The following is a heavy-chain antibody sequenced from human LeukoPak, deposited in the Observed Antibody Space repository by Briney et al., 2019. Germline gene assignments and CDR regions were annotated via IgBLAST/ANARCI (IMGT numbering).Heavy chain of an antibody. J-gene: IGHJ4*02. Sequence: ASVKVSCKASGYTLTSYYMHWVRQAPEQGLEWMGWINPNTGDTSFAQKFQDRVTLTRDTSISTAYMELSRLKSDDTAVYYCARLFNYYDNSGYYQYYFDYWGQGTLVTVSS. D-gene: IGHD3-22*01. CDR1: GYTLTSYY. V-gene: IGHV1-2*02. CDR3: ARLFNYYDNSGYYQYYFDY. CDR2: INPNTGDT.